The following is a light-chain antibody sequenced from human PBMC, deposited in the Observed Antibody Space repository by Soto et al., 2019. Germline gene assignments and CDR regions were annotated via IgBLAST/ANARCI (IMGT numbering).Light chain of an antibody. Sequence: EVVLTQSPGTLSLSPGERASLSCRASQSVSNSFLAWYQQKAGQSPRLLIYAASARAIGIPDRFSGSGSGTDFTLTISRLEPEDFAVYYCLQHNSYPPLFGGGTKVDIK. J-gene: IGKJ4*01. V-gene: IGKV3-20*01. CDR3: LQHNSYPPL. CDR2: AAS. CDR1: QSVSNSF.